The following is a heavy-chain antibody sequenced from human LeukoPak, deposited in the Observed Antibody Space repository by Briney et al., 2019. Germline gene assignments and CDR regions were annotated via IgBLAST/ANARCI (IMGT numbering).Heavy chain of an antibody. Sequence: PSETLSLTCTVSGGSISSYYWSWIRQPPGKGPEWIGYIYYSGSTNYNPSLKGRVTISVDTSKNQFSLKLSSVTAADTAVYYCARDSRPYDFWSGYPYYYYGMDVWGQGTTVTVSS. CDR2: IYYSGST. CDR1: GGSISSYY. D-gene: IGHD3-3*01. J-gene: IGHJ6*02. CDR3: ARDSRPYDFWSGYPYYYYGMDV. V-gene: IGHV4-59*01.